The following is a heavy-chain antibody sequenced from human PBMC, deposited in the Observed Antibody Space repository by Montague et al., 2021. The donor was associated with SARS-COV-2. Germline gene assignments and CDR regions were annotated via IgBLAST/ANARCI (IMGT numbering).Heavy chain of an antibody. D-gene: IGHD3-10*01. J-gene: IGHJ2*01. CDR3: ARQSKLLWLGELFSPWYFDL. CDR1: GGSISSSGYY. Sequence: SETLSLTCTVSGGSISSSGYYWGWIRQPPGKGLEWIGSIYYTGTTYYNPSLKSRVTISVDTSKNQFSLKLSSVTAADTAVYYCARQSKLLWLGELFSPWYFDLWGRGTLVAVSS. V-gene: IGHV4-39*01. CDR2: IYYTGTT.